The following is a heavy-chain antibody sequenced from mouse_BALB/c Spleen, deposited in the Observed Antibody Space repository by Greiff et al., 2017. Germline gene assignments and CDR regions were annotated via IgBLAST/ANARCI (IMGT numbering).Heavy chain of an antibody. CDR3: ARYYGSPYYYAMDY. D-gene: IGHD1-1*01. V-gene: IGHV5-17*02. CDR1: GFTFSSFG. J-gene: IGHJ4*01. Sequence: EVQLVESGGGLVQPGGSRKLSCAASGFTFSSFGMHWVRQAPEKGLEWVAYISSGSSTIYYADTVKGRFTISRDNPKNTLFLQMTSLRSEDTAMYYCARYYGSPYYYAMDYWGQGTSVTVSS. CDR2: ISSGSSTI.